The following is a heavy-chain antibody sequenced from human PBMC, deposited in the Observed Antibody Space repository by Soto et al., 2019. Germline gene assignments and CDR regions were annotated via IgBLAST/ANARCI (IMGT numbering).Heavy chain of an antibody. D-gene: IGHD2-2*01. J-gene: IGHJ6*02. Sequence: QVQLVQSGAEVKKPGSSVKVSCKASGGTFSSYAISWVRQAPGQGLEWMGGIIPIFGTANYAQKCQGRVTITADESPSTAYMELSSLRSEDTAVYYCAGNQQSHYYNGMDVWGQGTTITVSS. CDR2: IIPIFGTA. V-gene: IGHV1-69*12. CDR1: GGTFSSYA. CDR3: AGNQQSHYYNGMDV.